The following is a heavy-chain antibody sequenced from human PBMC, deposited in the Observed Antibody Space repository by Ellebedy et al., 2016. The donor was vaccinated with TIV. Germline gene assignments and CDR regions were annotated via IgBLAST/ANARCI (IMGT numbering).Heavy chain of an antibody. J-gene: IGHJ4*02. CDR2: IYTSGST. Sequence: SETLSLTXTVSGGSISSGSYYWSWIRQPAGKGLEWIGRIYTSGSTNYNPSLKSRVTMSVDTSKNQFSLKLSSVTAADTAVYYCARGLGGGDYALFDYWGQGTLVTVSS. V-gene: IGHV4-61*02. CDR1: GGSISSGSYY. D-gene: IGHD4-17*01. CDR3: ARGLGGGDYALFDY.